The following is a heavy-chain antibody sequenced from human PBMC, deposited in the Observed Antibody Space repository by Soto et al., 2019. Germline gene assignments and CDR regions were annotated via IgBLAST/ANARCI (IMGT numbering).Heavy chain of an antibody. J-gene: IGHJ4*02. V-gene: IGHV4-34*01. CDR3: ASQQQLVAIFDY. Sequence: SGTLFPTFAFFGWSFRGYYWGWVPQPPGKGLEWIGEINHSGSTNYIPSLKSRVTISVDTSKNQFSLKLSSVTAADTAVYYCASQQQLVAIFDYWGQGILVTVSS. CDR2: INHSGST. D-gene: IGHD6-13*01. CDR1: GWSFRGYY.